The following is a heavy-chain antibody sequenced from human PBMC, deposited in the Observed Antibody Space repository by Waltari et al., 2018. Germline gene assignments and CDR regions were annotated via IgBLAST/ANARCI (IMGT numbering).Heavy chain of an antibody. D-gene: IGHD6-13*01. V-gene: IGHV3-23*01. CDR3: AASPYSSSLGYYYYMDV. J-gene: IGHJ6*03. CDR2: ISGSGGST. Sequence: EVQLLESGGGLVQPGGSMRLSCAASGFTFSSYAMSWVRQAPGKGLEWVSAISGSGGSTYYADSVKGRFTISRDNSKNTLYLKMNSLRAEDTAVYYCAASPYSSSLGYYYYMDVWGKGTTVTISS. CDR1: GFTFSSYA.